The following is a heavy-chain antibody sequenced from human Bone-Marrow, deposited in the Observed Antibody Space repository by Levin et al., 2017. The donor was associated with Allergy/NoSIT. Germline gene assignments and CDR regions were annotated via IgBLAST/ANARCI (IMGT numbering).Heavy chain of an antibody. V-gene: IGHV1-18*01. CDR2: VSAYNGDR. CDR1: GYTFTSFG. Sequence: EASVKVSCKASGYTFTSFGIIWVRQAPGQGLEWVGWVSAYNGDRNYAQKLQGRVTMTTDTSTSTGYMELTSLRSDDTAVYYCARALGDSNSGFIDFWGQGTLVTVSS. CDR3: ARALGDSNSGFIDF. D-gene: IGHD6-13*01. J-gene: IGHJ4*02.